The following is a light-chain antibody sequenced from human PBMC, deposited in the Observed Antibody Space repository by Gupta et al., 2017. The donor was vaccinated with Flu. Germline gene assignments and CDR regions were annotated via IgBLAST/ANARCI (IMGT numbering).Light chain of an antibody. V-gene: IGLV2-23*02. CDR2: EVK. CDR3: CSYAGGGSWV. CDR1: SSDAGNFNI. Sequence: QSALTQPASVSGSPGQSITLSFTGSSSDAGNFNIVAWYQQHPGKVPQVMIYEVKKRPSGFSKRFSGSKSCNTASLTISGLQAEDEADYYCCSYAGGGSWVFGGGTKLTVL. J-gene: IGLJ3*02.